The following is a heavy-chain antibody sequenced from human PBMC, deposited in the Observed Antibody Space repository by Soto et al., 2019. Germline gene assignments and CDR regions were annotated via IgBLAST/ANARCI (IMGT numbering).Heavy chain of an antibody. CDR3: AKVMVAPSSGWYVFPAGFDI. CDR1: GFTFSSYA. CDR2: ISGSGGST. D-gene: IGHD6-19*01. V-gene: IGHV3-23*01. J-gene: IGHJ3*02. Sequence: PGGSLRLSCAASGFTFSSYAMSWVRQAPGKGLEWVSAISGSGGSTYYADSVKGRFTISRDNSKNTLYLQMNSLRAEDTAVYYFAKVMVAPSSGWYVFPAGFDIRGQGTMVTVSS.